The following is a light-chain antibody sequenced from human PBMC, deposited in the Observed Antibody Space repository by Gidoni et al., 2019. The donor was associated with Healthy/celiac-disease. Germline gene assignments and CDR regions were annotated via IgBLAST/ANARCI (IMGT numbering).Light chain of an antibody. CDR3: SSYTSSSPLV. V-gene: IGLV2-14*03. CDR1: SSDVGGYKY. CDR2: DAS. Sequence: QSAPTQATSAAGAPGRSIKLSSTGTSSDVGGYKYVAWYQHHPGNAPKLMIYDASTRPSGVSPRFSGSKSGNTASLTISGLQAEDEADYYCSSYTSSSPLVFGGGTKLPVL. J-gene: IGLJ2*01.